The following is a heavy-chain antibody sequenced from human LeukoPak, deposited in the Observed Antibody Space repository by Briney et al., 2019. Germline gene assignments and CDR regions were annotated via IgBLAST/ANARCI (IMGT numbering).Heavy chain of an antibody. CDR2: ISGSGGST. J-gene: IGHJ4*02. CDR3: AKTLGYCSGGSCYSGVIDY. Sequence: GGSLRLSCAASGFTFSSYAMSWVRQAPGKGLEWVSAISGSGGSTYYADSMKGRFTISRDNSKNTLYLQMNSLRAEDTAVYYCAKTLGYCSGGSCYSGVIDYWGQGTLVTVSS. V-gene: IGHV3-23*01. CDR1: GFTFSSYA. D-gene: IGHD2-15*01.